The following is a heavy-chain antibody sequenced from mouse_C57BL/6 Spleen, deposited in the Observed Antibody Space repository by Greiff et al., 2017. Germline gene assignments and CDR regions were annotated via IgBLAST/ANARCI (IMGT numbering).Heavy chain of an antibody. CDR3: AREVIYYYGRSPSWFAY. CDR2: IYPGSGNT. D-gene: IGHD1-1*01. Sequence: VQLQQSGPELVKPGASVKISCKASGYTFTDYYINWVKQRPGQGVEWIGWIYPGSGNTKYNEKFKGKATLTVDISSSTDYMQLSSLTSEDSAVYFWAREVIYYYGRSPSWFAYWGQGTLVTVSA. V-gene: IGHV1-84*01. J-gene: IGHJ3*01. CDR1: GYTFTDYY.